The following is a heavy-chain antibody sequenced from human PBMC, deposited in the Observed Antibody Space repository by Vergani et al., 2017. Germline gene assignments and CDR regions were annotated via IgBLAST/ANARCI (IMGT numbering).Heavy chain of an antibody. CDR1: GYTFTGYY. Sequence: QVQLVQSGAEVKKPGASVKVSCKASGYTFTGYYMHWVRQAPGQGLEWMGWISAYNGNTNYAQNLQGRVTMTTDTSTSTAYMELRSLRSDDTAVYYCARNDFWSGYDAFNIWGQGTMVTVSS. CDR2: ISAYNGNT. V-gene: IGHV1-18*04. CDR3: ARNDFWSGYDAFNI. D-gene: IGHD3-3*01. J-gene: IGHJ3*02.